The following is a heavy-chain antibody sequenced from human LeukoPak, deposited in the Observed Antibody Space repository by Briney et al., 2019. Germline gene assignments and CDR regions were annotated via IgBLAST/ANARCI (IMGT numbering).Heavy chain of an antibody. CDR2: INHGEST. CDR3: ARRGEADIVVVPAAISRAPTEYSSTDGAYYFDY. D-gene: IGHD2-2*01. Sequence: SETLSLTCAVYGGSFSGYYWSWIRQPPGKGLEWIGEINHGESTNYNPSPKSRVTISVDTSKNQFSLKLSSVTAADTAVYYCARRGEADIVVVPAAISRAPTEYSSTDGAYYFDYWGQGTLVTVSS. V-gene: IGHV4-34*01. J-gene: IGHJ4*02. CDR1: GGSFSGYY.